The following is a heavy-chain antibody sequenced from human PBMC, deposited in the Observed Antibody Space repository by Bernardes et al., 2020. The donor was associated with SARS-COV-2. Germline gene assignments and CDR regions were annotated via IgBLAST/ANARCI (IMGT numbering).Heavy chain of an antibody. CDR3: AKETYYDFWSGYYLGEAYYYYGMDV. CDR2: ISWNSGSI. D-gene: IGHD3-3*01. V-gene: IGHV3-9*01. Sequence: GGSLRLSCAASGFTFDDYAMHWVRQAPGKGLEWVSGISWNSGSIGYADSVKGRFTISRDNAKNSLYLQMNSLRAEDTALYYCAKETYYDFWSGYYLGEAYYYYGMDV. J-gene: IGHJ6*01. CDR1: GFTFDDYA.